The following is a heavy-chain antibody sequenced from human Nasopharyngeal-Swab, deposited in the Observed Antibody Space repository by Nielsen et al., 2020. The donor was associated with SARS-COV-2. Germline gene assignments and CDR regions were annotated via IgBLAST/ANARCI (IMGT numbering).Heavy chain of an antibody. CDR2: IIPILGIA. V-gene: IGHV1-69*04. J-gene: IGHJ4*02. Sequence: SVKVSCKASGGTFSSYAISWVRQAPGQGLEWMGRIIPILGIANYAQKFQGRVTITADKSTSTAYMELSSLRSEDTAVHYCARVPPPAQYCSGGSCYSDYWGQGTLVTVSS. D-gene: IGHD2-15*01. CDR1: GGTFSSYA. CDR3: ARVPPPAQYCSGGSCYSDY.